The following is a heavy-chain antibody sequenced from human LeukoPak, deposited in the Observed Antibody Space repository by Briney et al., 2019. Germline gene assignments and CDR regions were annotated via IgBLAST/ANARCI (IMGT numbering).Heavy chain of an antibody. CDR1: GYTFTSYD. CDR3: ARVRDGYNDAYDI. Sequence: ASVKVSCKASGYTFTSYDINWVRQATGQGLEWMGWMNPNSGNTGYAQKFQGGVTMTRDTSTSTVYMELSSLKSEDTAVYYCARVRDGYNDAYDIWGQGTMVTVSS. J-gene: IGHJ3*02. V-gene: IGHV1-8*01. CDR2: MNPNSGNT. D-gene: IGHD5-24*01.